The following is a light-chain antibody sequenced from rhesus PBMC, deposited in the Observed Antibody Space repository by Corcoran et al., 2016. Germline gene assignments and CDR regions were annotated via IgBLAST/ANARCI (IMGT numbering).Light chain of an antibody. CDR1: QVISPW. CDR3: QQFNSAPPWT. V-gene: IGKV1-21*01. J-gene: IGKJ1*01. CDR2: KAS. Sequence: DIQMTQSPSSLSASVGDRVTITCRASQVISPWLAWYQQNPGKAPKLLIYKASSLHSGVPSRFSGSGSGTEFTLTISSLQPEDFATYYCQQFNSAPPWTFGQGTKVEIK.